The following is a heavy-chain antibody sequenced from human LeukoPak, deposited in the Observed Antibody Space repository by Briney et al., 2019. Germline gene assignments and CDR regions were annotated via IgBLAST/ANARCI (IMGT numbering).Heavy chain of an antibody. Sequence: SETLSLTCTVSGGSISRSSYYWGWIRQPPGKGLEWIGSIYYSGSTYCNPSLKSRVTISVDTSSNQFSLKLSSVTAADTAVYYCARCGYYDFWSGYNPATFDYWGQGTLVTVSS. CDR1: GGSISRSSYY. CDR2: IYYSGST. D-gene: IGHD3-3*01. J-gene: IGHJ4*02. CDR3: ARCGYYDFWSGYNPATFDY. V-gene: IGHV4-39*01.